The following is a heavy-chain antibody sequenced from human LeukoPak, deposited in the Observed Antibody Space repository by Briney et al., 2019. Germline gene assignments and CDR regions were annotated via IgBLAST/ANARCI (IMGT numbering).Heavy chain of an antibody. CDR1: GGSISSYY. D-gene: IGHD1-20*01. V-gene: IGHV4-59*01. CDR2: IYYSGST. J-gene: IGHJ4*02. Sequence: PSETLSLTCTVSGGSISSYYWSWIRQPPGKGLEWIGYIYYSGSTNYNPSLKSRVTISVDTSKNQFSLKLSSVTAADTAVYYCARARYNWKVPYFDYWGQGTPVAVSS. CDR3: ARARYNWKVPYFDY.